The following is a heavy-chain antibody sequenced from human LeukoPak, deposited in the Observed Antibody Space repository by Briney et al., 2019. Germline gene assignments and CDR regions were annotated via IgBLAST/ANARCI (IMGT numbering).Heavy chain of an antibody. CDR1: GGSISSSSYY. CDR3: ARRSLTYYYGSGPLDY. CDR2: IYYSGST. J-gene: IGHJ4*02. D-gene: IGHD3-10*01. Sequence: SETLSLTCTVPGGSISSSSYYWGWIRQPPGKGLEWIGSIYYSGSTYYNPSLKSRVTISVDTSKNQFSLKLSSVTAADTAVYYCARRSLTYYYGSGPLDYWGQGTLVTVSS. V-gene: IGHV4-39*01.